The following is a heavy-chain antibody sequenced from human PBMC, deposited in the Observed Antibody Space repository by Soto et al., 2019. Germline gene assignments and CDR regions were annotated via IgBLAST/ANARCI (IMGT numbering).Heavy chain of an antibody. D-gene: IGHD3-16*02. Sequence: QVQLVESGGGVVQPGRSLRLSCAASGFTFSSYGMHWVRQAPGKGLEWVAVISYDGSNKYYANSVKGRFTISRDNSKNTLYLKMNSLRAEDTAVYYCAKESVNPTRACDLWGQGTMVTVSS. CDR2: ISYDGSNK. V-gene: IGHV3-30*18. CDR3: AKESVNPTRACDL. CDR1: GFTFSSYG. J-gene: IGHJ3*01.